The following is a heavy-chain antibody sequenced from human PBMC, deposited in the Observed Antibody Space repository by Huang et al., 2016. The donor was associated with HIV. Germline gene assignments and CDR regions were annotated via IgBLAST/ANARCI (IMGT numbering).Heavy chain of an antibody. CDR3: ARVESGYYDAFDI. CDR1: GGSISTGNYD. V-gene: IGHV4-61*09. Sequence: QVQLQESGPGLVKPSETLSLTCTVSGGSISTGNYDWSWIRQPAGKGLEWVEHWSTGGSANYNPSLKSRVTISLDTSKTQVSLKLSSVTAADSAVYYCARVESGYYDAFDIWGPGTTVTVSS. J-gene: IGHJ3*02. D-gene: IGHD3-3*01. CDR2: WSTGGSA.